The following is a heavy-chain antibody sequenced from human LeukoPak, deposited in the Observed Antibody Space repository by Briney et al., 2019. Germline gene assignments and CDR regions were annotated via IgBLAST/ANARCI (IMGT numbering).Heavy chain of an antibody. CDR1: GFTFRTYS. J-gene: IGHJ4*02. CDR3: ARAPSYYPDY. V-gene: IGHV3-21*01. D-gene: IGHD3-10*01. CDR2: ISSSSSYI. Sequence: GGSLRLSCAASGFTFRTYSMNWVRQAPGKGLEWVSSISSSSSYIYYADSVKGRFTISRDNAKNSLYLQMNSLRAEDTAVYYCARAPSYYPDYWGQGTLVTVSS.